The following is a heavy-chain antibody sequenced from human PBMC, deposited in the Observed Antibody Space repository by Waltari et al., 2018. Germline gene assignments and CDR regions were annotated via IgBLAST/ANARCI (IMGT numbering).Heavy chain of an antibody. CDR1: GGSISSSSYY. CDR3: ARPPRYCSSTSCYTYWYFDL. J-gene: IGHJ2*01. CDR2: TYYIGST. V-gene: IGHV4-39*01. D-gene: IGHD2-2*02. Sequence: QLQLQESGPGLVKPSETLSLTCTVSGGSISSSSYYWGWIRQPPGKGRDWIGGTYYIGSTHYNPSRKSLVTISVDTSKNQFSLKLSSVTAADTAVYYCARPPRYCSSTSCYTYWYFDLWGRGTLVTVSS.